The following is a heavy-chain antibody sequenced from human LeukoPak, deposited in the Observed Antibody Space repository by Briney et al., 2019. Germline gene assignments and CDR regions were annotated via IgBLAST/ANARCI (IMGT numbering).Heavy chain of an antibody. Sequence: GASVKVSCKASGYTFTGYYMHWVRQAPGQGLEWMGWINPNSGGTNYAQKFQGRVTMTRDTSISTAYMELSRLRSDDTVVYYCARGIVVVPAAMGYWGQGTLVTVSS. CDR3: ARGIVVVPAAMGY. D-gene: IGHD2-2*01. CDR1: GYTFTGYY. J-gene: IGHJ4*02. CDR2: INPNSGGT. V-gene: IGHV1-2*02.